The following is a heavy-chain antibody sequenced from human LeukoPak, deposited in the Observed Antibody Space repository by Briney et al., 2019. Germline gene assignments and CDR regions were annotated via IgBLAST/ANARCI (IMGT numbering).Heavy chain of an antibody. D-gene: IGHD2-15*01. V-gene: IGHV3-48*03. J-gene: IGHJ4*02. CDR1: GFTFSSYE. CDR2: INPSGYDK. Sequence: PGGSLRLSCAASGFTFSSYEMNWVRQAPGKGLDWISIINPSGYDKEYADAVKGRFSISRDNAKNSLFLQMNSLRDEDTAVYYCVKTYCIDGNRYSRPLDYWGQGTLVTVSS. CDR3: VKTYCIDGNRYSRPLDY.